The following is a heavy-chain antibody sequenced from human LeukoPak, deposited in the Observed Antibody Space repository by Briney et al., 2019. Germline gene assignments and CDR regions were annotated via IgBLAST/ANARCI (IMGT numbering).Heavy chain of an antibody. J-gene: IGHJ4*02. V-gene: IGHV3-7*01. CDR2: IKEDGNEK. CDR3: TRSLDD. CDR1: GFSFSDHW. D-gene: IGHD5-24*01. Sequence: GGSLRLSCAASGFSFSDHWMDWVRRAPGKGLEWVANIKEDGNEKNYLDSVKGRYTISRGNAQKSLYLQMNSLRVEDTAVYYCTRSLDDWGQGTLVTVSS.